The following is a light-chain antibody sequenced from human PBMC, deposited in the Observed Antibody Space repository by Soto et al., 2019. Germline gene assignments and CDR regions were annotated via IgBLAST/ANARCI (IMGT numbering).Light chain of an antibody. V-gene: IGKV1-27*01. CDR2: AAS. J-gene: IGKJ3*01. Sequence: DIQMTQSPSSLSASVGDRVTITCRASQGIGNYLAWYQQKPGKVPNLLIYAASALQSGVPSRFSGRGSGTDFTLTISSLQPEDVATYYWQNYNSAPGVIFGPGTKVDIK. CDR1: QGIGNY. CDR3: QNYNSAPGVI.